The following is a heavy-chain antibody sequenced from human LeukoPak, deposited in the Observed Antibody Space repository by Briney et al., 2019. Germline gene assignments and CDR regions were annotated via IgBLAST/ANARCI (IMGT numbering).Heavy chain of an antibody. D-gene: IGHD2-2*01. J-gene: IGHJ4*02. Sequence: GASVKVSCKASGGTFSSYAISWVRQAPGQGLEWMGGIIPIFGTANYAQKFQGRVTITADESTSTAYMELSSLRSEDTAVYYCVRPGYCSSTSCSFDYWGQRTLVTVSS. CDR1: GGTFSSYA. V-gene: IGHV1-69*13. CDR3: VRPGYCSSTSCSFDY. CDR2: IIPIFGTA.